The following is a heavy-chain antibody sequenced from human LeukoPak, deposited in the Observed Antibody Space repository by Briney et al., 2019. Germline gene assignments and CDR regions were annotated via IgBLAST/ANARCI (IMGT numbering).Heavy chain of an antibody. CDR2: ISYDGSNK. D-gene: IGHD3-10*01. V-gene: IGHV3-30-3*01. Sequence: PGRSLRLSCAASGFTFSSYAMHWVRQAPGKGLEWVAVISYDGSNKYYADSVKGRFTISRDNSKNTLYLQMNSLRAEDTAVYYCARDSFVYYGSGEFPYYFDYWGQGTLVTVSS. CDR1: GFTFSSYA. J-gene: IGHJ4*02. CDR3: ARDSFVYYGSGEFPYYFDY.